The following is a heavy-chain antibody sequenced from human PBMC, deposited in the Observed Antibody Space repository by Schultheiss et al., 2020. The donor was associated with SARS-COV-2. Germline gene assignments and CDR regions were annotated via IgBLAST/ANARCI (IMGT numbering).Heavy chain of an antibody. D-gene: IGHD1-7*01. CDR3: ARDRGITGTRRRYGMDV. CDR1: GFTFSSYA. J-gene: IGHJ6*02. V-gene: IGHV3-30*19. Sequence: GGSLRLSCAASGFTFSSYAIHWVRQAPGKGLEWVAVISYDGSNKYYADSVKGRFTISRDNSKNTLYLQMNSLRAEDTAVYYCARDRGITGTRRRYGMDVWGQGTTVTVSS. CDR2: ISYDGSNK.